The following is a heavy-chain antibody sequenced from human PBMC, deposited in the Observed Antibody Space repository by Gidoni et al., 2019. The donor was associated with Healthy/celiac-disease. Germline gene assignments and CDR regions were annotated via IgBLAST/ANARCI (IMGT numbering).Heavy chain of an antibody. J-gene: IGHJ4*02. CDR2: ISSNGGST. CDR3: VKGVGYCSGGSCHLDY. CDR1: GFTFSSSA. Sequence: EVQLVESGGGLVQPGGSLRLSCSASGFTFSSSAIHWVRQAPGKGLEYVSAISSNGGSTYYADSVKGRFTISRDNSKNTLYHQMSSLRAEDTAVYYCVKGVGYCSGGSCHLDYWGQGTLVTVSS. D-gene: IGHD2-15*01. V-gene: IGHV3-64D*08.